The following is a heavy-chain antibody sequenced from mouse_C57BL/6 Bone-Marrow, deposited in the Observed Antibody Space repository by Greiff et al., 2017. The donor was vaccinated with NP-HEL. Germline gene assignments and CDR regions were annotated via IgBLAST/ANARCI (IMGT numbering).Heavy chain of an antibody. V-gene: IGHV1-56*01. CDR3: AGGYAMDY. D-gene: IGHD1-1*02. Sequence: VHLVESGPELVRPGASVKISCKAPGYTFTSHWMQWVRQRPGQSLEWIGEIFPGSGSTYYTATFKGKATLTVDTSSSTAYMQLSSLTSEDAAVDFCAGGYAMDYWGQGTSVTVSS. CDR2: IFPGSGST. J-gene: IGHJ4*01. CDR1: GYTFTSHW.